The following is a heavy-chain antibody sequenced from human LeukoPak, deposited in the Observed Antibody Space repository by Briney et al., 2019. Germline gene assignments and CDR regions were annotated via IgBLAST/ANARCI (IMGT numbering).Heavy chain of an antibody. CDR1: GFTFSSYS. CDR2: ISSSSSYI. V-gene: IGHV3-21*01. J-gene: IGHJ4*02. Sequence: GGSLRLSCAASGFTFSSYSMNWVRQAPGKGLEWVSSISSSSSYIYYADSVKGRFTISRDNAKNSLYLQMNSLRAEDTAVYYCAREEGYGDYSDYWGQGTLVTVSS. CDR3: AREEGYGDYSDY. D-gene: IGHD4-17*01.